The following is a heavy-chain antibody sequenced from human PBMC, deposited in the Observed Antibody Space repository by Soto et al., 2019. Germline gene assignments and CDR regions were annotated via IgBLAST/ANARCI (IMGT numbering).Heavy chain of an antibody. CDR3: ASAMKYCGGDCYSYYYYGMDV. Sequence: ASVKVSCKASGYTFTSYDINCVRQATGQGLEWMGRMNPNSGNTGYAQKFQGRVTMTRNTSISTAYMELSSLRSEDTAVYYCASAMKYCGGDCYSYYYYGMDVWGQGTTVTVSS. J-gene: IGHJ6*02. CDR1: GYTFTSYD. D-gene: IGHD2-21*02. V-gene: IGHV1-8*01. CDR2: MNPNSGNT.